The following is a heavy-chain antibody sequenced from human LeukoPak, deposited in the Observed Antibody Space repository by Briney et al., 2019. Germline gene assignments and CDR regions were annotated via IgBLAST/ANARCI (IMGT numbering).Heavy chain of an antibody. Sequence: SETLSLTCTVSGRSISSYHWSWVRQPPGKVLEWIGYIYYSGSTTYNPTLTSRVTISVDTSTTQFSLKLSSVTAADTAVYYCARHPTYYYGSSGYPGEMDVWGQGTTVTVSS. CDR1: GRSISSYH. J-gene: IGHJ6*02. V-gene: IGHV4-59*08. D-gene: IGHD3-22*01. CDR3: ARHPTYYYGSSGYPGEMDV. CDR2: IYYSGST.